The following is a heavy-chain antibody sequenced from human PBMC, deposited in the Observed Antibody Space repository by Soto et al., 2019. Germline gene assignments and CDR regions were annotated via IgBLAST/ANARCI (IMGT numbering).Heavy chain of an antibody. CDR3: ARLRGDRLDAFDI. Sequence: SETLSLTCTVSGGSISSYYWSWIRQPPGKGLEWIGYIYYSGSTNYNPSLKSRVTISVDTSKNQFSLKLSSVTAADTAVYYCARLRGDRLDAFDIWGQGTRVTVSS. J-gene: IGHJ3*02. CDR2: IYYSGST. CDR1: GGSISSYY. D-gene: IGHD3-10*01. V-gene: IGHV4-59*08.